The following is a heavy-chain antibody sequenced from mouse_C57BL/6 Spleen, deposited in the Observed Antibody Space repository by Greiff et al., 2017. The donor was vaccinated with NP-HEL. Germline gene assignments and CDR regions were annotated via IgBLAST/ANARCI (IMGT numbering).Heavy chain of an antibody. D-gene: IGHD2-4*01. CDR1: GYTFTDYE. CDR2: IDPETGGT. J-gene: IGHJ3*01. CDR3: TSGNYEAY. Sequence: VQLVESGAELVRPGASVTLSCKASGYTFTDYEMHWVKQTPVHGLEWIGAIDPETGGTAYNQKFKGKAILTADKSSSTAYMELRSLTSEDSAVYYCTSGNYEAYWGQGTLVTVSA. V-gene: IGHV1-15*01.